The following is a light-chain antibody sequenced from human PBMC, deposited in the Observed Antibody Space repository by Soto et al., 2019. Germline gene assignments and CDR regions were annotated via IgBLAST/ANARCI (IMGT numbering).Light chain of an antibody. CDR3: SSYPSYSPLAV. CDR1: SADIGRYNY. Sequence: QSVLTQPASVSGSPGQAITISCAGTSADIGRYNYVSWYRQHPGEAPQLLIYEVNNRPSGISTRFSGSKSGNTASLTISGLQTEDEADYYCSSYPSYSPLAVFGGGTKLTVL. CDR2: EVN. J-gene: IGLJ2*01. V-gene: IGLV2-14*01.